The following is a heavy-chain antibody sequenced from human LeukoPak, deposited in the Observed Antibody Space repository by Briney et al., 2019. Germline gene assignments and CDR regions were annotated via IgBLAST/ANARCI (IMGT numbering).Heavy chain of an antibody. J-gene: IGHJ4*02. CDR2: IKQDGSQK. Sequence: PGGSLRLSCAASEFTFASYWMSWVRQPPGKGLEWVANIKQDGSQKYYVDSLKGRFTISRDTSKNTLYLQMNSLRTEDTAVYYCVKDPRRKRPGAYGDGPIDYWGQGTLVTVSS. V-gene: IGHV3-7*01. CDR3: VKDPRRKRPGAYGDGPIDY. D-gene: IGHD2-8*02. CDR1: EFTFASYW.